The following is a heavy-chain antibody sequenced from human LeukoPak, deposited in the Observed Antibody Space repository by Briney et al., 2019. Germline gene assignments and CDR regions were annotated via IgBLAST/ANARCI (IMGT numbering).Heavy chain of an antibody. J-gene: IGHJ3*02. CDR2: IYYSGST. D-gene: IGHD3-9*01. Sequence: SETLSLTCTVSGGSISSYYWSWIRQPPGKGLVWMGYIYYSGSTNYNPSLKSRVTISVDTSKNQFSLKLSSVTAADTAVYYCATTCDILTGYRHAFDIWGQGTMVTVSS. CDR3: ATTCDILTGYRHAFDI. CDR1: GGSISSYY. V-gene: IGHV4-59*01.